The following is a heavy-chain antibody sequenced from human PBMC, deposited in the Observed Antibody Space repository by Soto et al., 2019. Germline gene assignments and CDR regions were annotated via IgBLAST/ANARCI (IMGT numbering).Heavy chain of an antibody. Sequence: QVQLVESGGGLVKPGGSPRLSCAASGFTFSDYYMSWIRQAPGKGLEWVSYISSSGSTIYYADSVKGRFTISRDNAKNSLYLQMNSLRAEDTAVYYCARGEGMGGLHIVATIGVGYYYYMDVWGKGTTVTVSS. J-gene: IGHJ6*03. CDR3: ARGEGMGGLHIVATIGVGYYYYMDV. CDR2: ISSSGSTI. D-gene: IGHD5-12*01. V-gene: IGHV3-11*01. CDR1: GFTFSDYY.